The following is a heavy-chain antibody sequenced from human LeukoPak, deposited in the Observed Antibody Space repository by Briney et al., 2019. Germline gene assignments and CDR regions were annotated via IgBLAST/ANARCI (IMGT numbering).Heavy chain of an antibody. CDR2: IYYSGST. J-gene: IGHJ5*02. Sequence: PSETLSLTCTVSGDSIYSTGYYWGWVRQPPGKGLEWIGYIYYSGSTNYNPSLKSRVTISVDTSKNQFSLKLSSVTAADTAVYYCARGRDFDCSGGSCYSTWWFDPWGQGTLVTVSS. D-gene: IGHD2-15*01. CDR3: ARGRDFDCSGGSCYSTWWFDP. CDR1: GDSIYSTGYY. V-gene: IGHV4-61*08.